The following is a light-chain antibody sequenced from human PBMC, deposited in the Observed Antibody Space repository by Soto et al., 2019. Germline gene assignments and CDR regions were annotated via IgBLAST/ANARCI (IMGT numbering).Light chain of an antibody. J-gene: IGLJ1*01. CDR1: SSDVGGYNY. V-gene: IGLV2-14*01. CDR2: EVS. Sequence: QSVLTQPASVSRSPGQSITISCTGTSSDVGGYNYVSWYQQHPGKAPKLMIYEVSNRPSGVSNRFSGSKSGNTASVTISALQAEDEADYYCSSYTSSSTRVFGTGTKVTVL. CDR3: SSYTSSSTRV.